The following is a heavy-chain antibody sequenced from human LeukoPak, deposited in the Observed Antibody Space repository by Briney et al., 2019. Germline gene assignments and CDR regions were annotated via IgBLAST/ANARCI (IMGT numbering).Heavy chain of an antibody. V-gene: IGHV3-74*01. J-gene: IGHJ4*02. D-gene: IGHD6-6*01. CDR2: ISPTGSTT. CDR1: GFSFSGHW. Sequence: GGSLRLSCTASGFSFSGHWMHWARQLPGKGLVWVSRISPTGSTTSYADSVKGRFTVSRDNAKNTLYLQVNNLRAEDTAVYYCARGPYSNWSGLDFWGQGTLLTVSS. CDR3: ARGPYSNWSGLDF.